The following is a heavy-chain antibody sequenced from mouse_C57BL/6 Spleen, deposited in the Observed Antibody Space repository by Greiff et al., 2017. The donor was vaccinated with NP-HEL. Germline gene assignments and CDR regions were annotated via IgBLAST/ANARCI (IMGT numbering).Heavy chain of an antibody. V-gene: IGHV1-52*01. CDR1: GYTFTSYW. CDR2: IDPSDSET. CDR3: ARGDGCYVCWYFDV. Sequence: VQLQQSGAELVRPGSSVKLSCKASGYTFTSYWMHWVKQRPIQGLEWIGNIDPSDSETHYNQKFKDKATLTVDKSSSTAYMQLSSRTSEDSAVYYCARGDGCYVCWYFDVWGKGTTFTVSS. D-gene: IGHD2-3*01. J-gene: IGHJ1*03.